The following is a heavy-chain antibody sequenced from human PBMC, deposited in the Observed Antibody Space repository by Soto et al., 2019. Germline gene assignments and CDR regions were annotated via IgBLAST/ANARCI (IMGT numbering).Heavy chain of an antibody. CDR3: VSLSRSPDALLSFGDQ. CDR1: GFIFSGHW. V-gene: IGHV3-7*03. CDR2: IKEDGSEK. D-gene: IGHD3-10*01. Sequence: PGGSLRLSCAASGFIFSGHWMSWVRQTPEKGLEWVANIKEDGSEKYYLDSVKGRFIISRDNAQNSLFLQMNSLRAEDTAVYYCVSLSRSPDALLSFGDQWGQGTLVTGS. J-gene: IGHJ4*02.